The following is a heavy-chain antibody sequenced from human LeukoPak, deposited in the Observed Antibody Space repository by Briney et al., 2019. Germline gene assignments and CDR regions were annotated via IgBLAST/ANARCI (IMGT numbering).Heavy chain of an antibody. V-gene: IGHV4-59*01. Sequence: PSETLSLTCTVSGGSISSYYWSWIRQPPGKGLEWIGYIYYSGSTNYNPSLKSRVTISVDTSKNQFSLKLSSVTAADTAVYYCARASPPGDYDFWSGYYYYYYYYMDVWGKGTTVTVSS. CDR3: ARASPPGDYDFWSGYYYYYYYYMDV. CDR2: IYYSGST. J-gene: IGHJ6*03. CDR1: GGSISSYY. D-gene: IGHD3-3*01.